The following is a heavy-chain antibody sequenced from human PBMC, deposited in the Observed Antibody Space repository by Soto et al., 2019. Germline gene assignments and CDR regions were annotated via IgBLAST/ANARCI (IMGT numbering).Heavy chain of an antibody. CDR1: GFTFTTFG. Sequence: EVQLVESGGGLVRPGGSLRLSCTASGFTFTTFGMTWVRQAPGKGLEWISFITTTSDATYYADSVKGRFTISRDNAKNSVSLQMNSLRDEDTAVYFCARDGYKMCDHWCQGALVTVSS. CDR3: ARDGYKMCDH. J-gene: IGHJ4*02. CDR2: ITTTSDAT. V-gene: IGHV3-48*02. D-gene: IGHD5-12*01.